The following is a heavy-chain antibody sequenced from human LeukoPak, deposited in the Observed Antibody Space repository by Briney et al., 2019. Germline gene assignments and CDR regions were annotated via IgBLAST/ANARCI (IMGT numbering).Heavy chain of an antibody. CDR2: IRSKANSYAT. CDR1: GFTFSGYA. Sequence: GGSLSLSCAVSGFTFSGYAMNWVRQASGKGLEWVGRIRSKANSYATAYAASVKGRFTISRDDSKNTAYLQMNSLRVEDTAFYYCVKGRGYGMDVWGQGTTVTV. V-gene: IGHV3-73*01. CDR3: VKGRGYGMDV. J-gene: IGHJ6*02.